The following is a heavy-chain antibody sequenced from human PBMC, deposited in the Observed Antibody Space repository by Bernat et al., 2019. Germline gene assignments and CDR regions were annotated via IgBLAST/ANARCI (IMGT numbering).Heavy chain of an antibody. V-gene: IGHV3-30*03. CDR1: GFTFRSYG. CDR3: ESLRADSTKGYFSDY. Sequence: QVHLVESGGGVVQPGRSLGLSCAASGFTFRSYGMHWVRQAPGKGLEWVAVISYDGSNKYYGDSVKGRFTISRDNSKKTLYLQMNSLRAEDTAVYYCESLRADSTKGYFSDYWDQGTLVTLSS. J-gene: IGHJ4*02. CDR2: ISYDGSNK. D-gene: IGHD2-8*01.